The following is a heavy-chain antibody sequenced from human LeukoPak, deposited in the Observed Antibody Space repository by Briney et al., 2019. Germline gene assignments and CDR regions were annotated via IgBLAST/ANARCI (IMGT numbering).Heavy chain of an antibody. D-gene: IGHD4-17*01. CDR1: GFTFSSYA. V-gene: IGHV3-23*01. CDR3: AQDFDDYGDYGGDY. CDR2: ISGSGGST. Sequence: GGSLRLSCAASGFTFSSYAMSWVRQAPGKGLEWVSAISGSGGSTYYADSVKGRFTISRDNSKNALYLQMNSLRAEDTAVYYCAQDFDDYGDYGGDYWGQGTLVTVSS. J-gene: IGHJ4*02.